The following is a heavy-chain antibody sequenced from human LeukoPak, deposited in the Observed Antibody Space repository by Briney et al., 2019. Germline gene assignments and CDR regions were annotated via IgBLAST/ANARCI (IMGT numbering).Heavy chain of an antibody. D-gene: IGHD3-3*01. CDR1: RFTLSTYW. J-gene: IGHJ4*02. CDR3: ARGVPYDSWSGPHYSDY. Sequence: GGSLRLSCAASRFTLSTYWMSWVRQAPGKGLEWVAHIKQDGGQEYYVDSVKGRFTISRDSAKNSLYLQMNSLRAEDTAVYYCARGVPYDSWSGPHYSDYWGQGTLVTVSS. CDR2: IKQDGGQE. V-gene: IGHV3-7*01.